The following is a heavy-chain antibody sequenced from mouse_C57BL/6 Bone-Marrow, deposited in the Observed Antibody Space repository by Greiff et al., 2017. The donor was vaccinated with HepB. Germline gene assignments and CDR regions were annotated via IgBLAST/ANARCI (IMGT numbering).Heavy chain of an antibody. V-gene: IGHV1-74*01. CDR1: GYTFTSYW. J-gene: IGHJ2*01. D-gene: IGHD2-4*01. CDR3: AISPIYYDYDEDY. Sequence: QVQLQQPGAELVKPGASVKVSCKASGYTFTSYWMHWVKQRPGQGLEWIGRIHPSDSDTKYNQKLKGKATLTVDKSSSTAYMHLSSLTSEDSAVYYCAISPIYYDYDEDYWGQGTTLTVSS. CDR2: IHPSDSDT.